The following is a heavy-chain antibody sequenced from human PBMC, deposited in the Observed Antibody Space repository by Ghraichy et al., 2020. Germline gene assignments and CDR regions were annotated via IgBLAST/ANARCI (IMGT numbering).Heavy chain of an antibody. Sequence: GGSLRLSCAASGFTFSSSNMNWVRQAPGKGLEWVSSIATSSSYIYYADSVKGRFTVSRDNAKNSLYLQMNSLRAEDTAVYYCVRSWIEMATLTGCDYWGQGILVTGSS. J-gene: IGHJ4*02. CDR1: GFTFSSSN. CDR2: IATSSSYI. V-gene: IGHV3-21*01. CDR3: VRSWIEMATLTGCDY. D-gene: IGHD5-24*01.